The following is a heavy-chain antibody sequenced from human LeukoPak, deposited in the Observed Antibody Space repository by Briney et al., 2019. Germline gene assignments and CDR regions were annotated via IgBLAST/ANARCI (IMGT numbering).Heavy chain of an antibody. D-gene: IGHD2-21*01. CDR2: MFTSGSI. Sequence: PSQTLSLTCTVSGGSISSGTYYWTWIRQPAGKGLEWIGRMFTSGSINYNPSLKSRVTILVDRSRNQFSLEMSSVTAADTAVYYCARGYTNIYGDCFDPWGQGTLVTVSS. J-gene: IGHJ5*02. CDR1: GGSISSGTYY. CDR3: ARGYTNIYGDCFDP. V-gene: IGHV4-61*02.